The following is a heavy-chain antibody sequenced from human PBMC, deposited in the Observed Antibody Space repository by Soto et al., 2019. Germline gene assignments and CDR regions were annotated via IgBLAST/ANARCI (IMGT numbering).Heavy chain of an antibody. Sequence: EVQLLDSGGGLVQPGGSLRLSCAASGFTFRNYAMTWVRQGPGKGLEWVSGISGRGGRSYYADSVKGRFTISRDNSKSTLYLQMNSLRAEDTAVYYCAKAYFVWSSEQPSYVDYWGQGTLVTVSS. V-gene: IGHV3-23*01. CDR2: ISGRGGRS. D-gene: IGHD3-16*01. J-gene: IGHJ4*02. CDR3: AKAYFVWSSEQPSYVDY. CDR1: GFTFRNYA.